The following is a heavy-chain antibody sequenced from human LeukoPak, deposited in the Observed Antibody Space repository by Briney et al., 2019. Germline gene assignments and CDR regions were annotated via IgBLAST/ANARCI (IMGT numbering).Heavy chain of an antibody. CDR2: ISSRSTYI. J-gene: IGHJ4*02. V-gene: IGHV3-21*04. CDR1: GFTFRSYS. Sequence: GGSLRLSCAASGFTFRSYSMNWVRQAPGKGLEWVSSISSRSTYIYYADSVKGRFTISRDNAKNSLYLQMNSLRAEDTAVYYCTRDPRRLDYWGQGTLVTVSS. CDR3: TRDPRRLDY.